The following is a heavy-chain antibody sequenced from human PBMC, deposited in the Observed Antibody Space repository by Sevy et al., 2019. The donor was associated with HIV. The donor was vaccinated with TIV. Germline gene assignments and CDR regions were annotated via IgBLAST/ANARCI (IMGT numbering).Heavy chain of an antibody. Sequence: SLRLSCTASGFKFDDYARHWVRQPPGKGLEWVSGITWDGGRTGYADSVKGRFIISRDNTKSSLYLQMNSLRAEDTALYYCAKDLRRGDILTGYLNYWGQGILVTVSS. V-gene: IGHV3-9*01. D-gene: IGHD3-9*01. CDR2: ITWDGGRT. CDR3: AKDLRRGDILTGYLNY. J-gene: IGHJ4*02. CDR1: GFKFDDYA.